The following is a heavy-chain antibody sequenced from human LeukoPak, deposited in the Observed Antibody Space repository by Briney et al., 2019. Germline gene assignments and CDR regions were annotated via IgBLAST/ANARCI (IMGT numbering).Heavy chain of an antibody. CDR1: GFTFSSYA. CDR3: AKSMVLELPFYFNY. J-gene: IGHJ4*02. Sequence: QAGGSLRLSCAASGFTFSSYAMSWVRQAPGKGLEWVSAISCSGGSTYYADSVKGRFTISRDNSKNTLYLQMNSLRAEDTAVYYCAKSMVLELPFYFNYWGQGTLVTVSS. CDR2: ISCSGGST. V-gene: IGHV3-23*01. D-gene: IGHD1-7*01.